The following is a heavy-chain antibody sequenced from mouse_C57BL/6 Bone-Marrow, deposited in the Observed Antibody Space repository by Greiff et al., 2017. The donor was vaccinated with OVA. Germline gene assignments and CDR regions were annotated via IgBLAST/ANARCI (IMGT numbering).Heavy chain of an antibody. CDR2: INPNNGGT. Sequence: VQLQQSGPELVKPGASVKMSCKASGYTFTDYNMHWVKQSHGKSLEWIGYINPNNGGTSYKQKFKGKATLTVNKSSSTAYMQLRSLTSEDSAVYYCARSPDLAFAYWGQGTLVTVSA. CDR1: GYTFTDYN. V-gene: IGHV1-22*01. J-gene: IGHJ3*01. CDR3: ARSPDLAFAY.